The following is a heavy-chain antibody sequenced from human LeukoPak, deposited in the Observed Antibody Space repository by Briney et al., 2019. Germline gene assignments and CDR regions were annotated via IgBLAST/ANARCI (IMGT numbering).Heavy chain of an antibody. CDR1: GGSFSGYY. CDR2: INEEGSKK. V-gene: IGHV3-7*01. CDR3: TRDVASSTYHFDSSGLLDY. D-gene: IGHD3-22*01. J-gene: IGHJ4*02. Sequence: PSETLSLTCAVYGGSFSGYYWSWVRQAPGKGREWVANINEEGSKKYCVDSVKGRLTISRDNAEKSLYLHMDSLRGEDTAVYYCTRDVASSTYHFDSSGLLDYWGQGTLVTVSS.